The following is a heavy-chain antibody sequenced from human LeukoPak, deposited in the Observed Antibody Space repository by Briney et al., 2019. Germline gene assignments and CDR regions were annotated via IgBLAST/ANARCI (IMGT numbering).Heavy chain of an antibody. V-gene: IGHV1-18*01. CDR2: ISAYNGNT. J-gene: IGHJ4*02. CDR3: ATHTEAVTTGGEGDY. D-gene: IGHD4-11*01. Sequence: GASVKVSCKASGYTFTSYGISWVRQAPGQGLEWMGWISAYNGNTNYAQKLQGRVTMTTDTSTSTAYMELRSLRSEDTAVYYCATHTEAVTTGGEGDYWGQGTLVTVSS. CDR1: GYTFTSYG.